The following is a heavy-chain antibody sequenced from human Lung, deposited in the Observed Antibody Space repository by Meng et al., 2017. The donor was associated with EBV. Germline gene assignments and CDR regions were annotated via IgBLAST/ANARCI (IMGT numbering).Heavy chain of an antibody. D-gene: IGHD5-12*01. J-gene: IGHJ5*02. CDR2: ISAYNGNT. V-gene: IGHV1-18*01. Sequence: QVQLGQSGAEVKKPGASVKVSCKASGYTFTSYGISWVRQAPGQGLEWMGWISAYNGNTNYAQKLQGRVTMTTDTSTSTAYMELRSLRSDGTAVYYCARNRPRGVATGANWFDPWGQGTLVTVSS. CDR1: GYTFTSYG. CDR3: ARNRPRGVATGANWFDP.